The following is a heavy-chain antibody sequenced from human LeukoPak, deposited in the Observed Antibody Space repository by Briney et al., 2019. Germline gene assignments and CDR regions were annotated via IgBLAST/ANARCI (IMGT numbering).Heavy chain of an antibody. CDR2: IYYSGST. J-gene: IGHJ5*02. D-gene: IGHD2-2*01. V-gene: IGHV4-39*01. CDR3: ASYYCSSTSCYELPLYNWFDP. CDR1: GDSISSYY. Sequence: SETLSLTCTVSGDSISSYYWSWIRQPPGKGLEWIGSIYYSGSTYYNPSLKSRVTISVDTSKNQFSLKLSSVTAADTAVYYCASYYCSSTSCYELPLYNWFDPWGQGTLVTVSS.